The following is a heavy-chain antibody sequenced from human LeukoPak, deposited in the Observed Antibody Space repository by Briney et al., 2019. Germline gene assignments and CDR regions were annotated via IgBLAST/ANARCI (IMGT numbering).Heavy chain of an antibody. CDR2: INAGNGNT. D-gene: IGHD1-1*01. J-gene: IGHJ5*02. V-gene: IGHV1-3*01. CDR1: GYTFTSYA. Sequence: ASVKVSCKASGYTFTSYAMHWVRQAPGQRLEWMGWINAGNGNTKYSQKFQGRVTITRDTSASTAYMELSRLRPEDTAVYYCARDITIGTTRFDPWGQGTPVTVSP. CDR3: ARDITIGTTRFDP.